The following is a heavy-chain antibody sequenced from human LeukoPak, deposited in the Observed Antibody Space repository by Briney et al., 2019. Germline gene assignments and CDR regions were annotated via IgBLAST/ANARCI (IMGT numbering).Heavy chain of an antibody. V-gene: IGHV1-2*06. CDR1: GYTFTNYH. CDR3: ARDRYDDLWGSQFDY. J-gene: IGHJ4*02. D-gene: IGHD3-16*01. CDR2: INPNSGGT. Sequence: GASVKVSCKASGYTFTNYHIAWVRQAPGQGLEWMGRINPNSGGTNYPQKFQGRVTMTRDTSSGTAYMDLSRLRSDDTAVYYCARDRYDDLWGSQFDYWGQGTLVTVSS.